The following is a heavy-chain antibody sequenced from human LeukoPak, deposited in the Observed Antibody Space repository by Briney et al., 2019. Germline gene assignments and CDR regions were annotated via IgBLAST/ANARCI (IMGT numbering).Heavy chain of an antibody. CDR2: ISWNGGTI. D-gene: IGHD6-6*01. CDR3: AKGPTYSSSSLFDY. J-gene: IGHJ4*02. Sequence: GGSLRLSCAASGFTFHDYATHWVRQAPGKGREWVAGISWNGGTIDYADSVKGRFTISRDNAKNSLYPQMNSLRPEDMALYYCAKGPTYSSSSLFDYWGQGILVAVSS. CDR1: GFTFHDYA. V-gene: IGHV3-9*03.